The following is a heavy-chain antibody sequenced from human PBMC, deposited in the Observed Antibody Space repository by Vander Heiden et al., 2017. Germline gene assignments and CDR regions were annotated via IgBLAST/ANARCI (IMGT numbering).Heavy chain of an antibody. CDR3: ATYVDRGRVDYYYYGMDV. V-gene: IGHV3-30*03. CDR1: GFPSSSYG. Sequence: QVQLLESGGGVVQPGRSLRLSCAASGFPSSSYGMHWVRQAPGKGLEWVAVISYDGSNKYYADSVKGRVTNSRDNSKNTLYLQMNSLRAEDTAVYYCATYVDRGRVDYYYYGMDVWGQGTTVTDSS. D-gene: IGHD5-18*01. J-gene: IGHJ6*02. CDR2: ISYDGSNK.